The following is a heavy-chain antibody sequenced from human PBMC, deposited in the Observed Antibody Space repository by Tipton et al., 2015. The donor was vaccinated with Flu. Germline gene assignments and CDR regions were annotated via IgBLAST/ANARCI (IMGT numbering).Heavy chain of an antibody. V-gene: IGHV3-53*01. Sequence: QLVQSGGGLIQRGGSLRLSCVVSGFTVSSNYMTWVRQAPGKGLEWVSVIYSGGSTKYADSVKGRFTISRDNSKNTLCLQLNSLRAEDTAVYYCARGRGYCVTTTCLLPFDFWGQGTLVTVSS. J-gene: IGHJ4*02. CDR2: IYSGGST. D-gene: IGHD2-2*01. CDR1: GFTVSSNY. CDR3: ARGRGYCVTTTCLLPFDF.